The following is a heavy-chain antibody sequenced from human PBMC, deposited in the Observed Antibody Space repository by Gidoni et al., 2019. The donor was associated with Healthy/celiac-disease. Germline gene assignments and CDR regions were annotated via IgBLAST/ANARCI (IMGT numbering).Heavy chain of an antibody. J-gene: IGHJ4*02. Sequence: EVQLVESGGVLGQPGGSLKLSCAASGFTFSVSAMHWVRQASGKGLEWVGRIRSKANSYATADAASVKGRCTISRDDSKNTAYLQMNSLKTEETAVYYCTRLAESTYWGQGTLVTVSS. CDR2: IRSKANSYAT. D-gene: IGHD6-25*01. CDR3: TRLAESTY. CDR1: GFTFSVSA. V-gene: IGHV3-73*02.